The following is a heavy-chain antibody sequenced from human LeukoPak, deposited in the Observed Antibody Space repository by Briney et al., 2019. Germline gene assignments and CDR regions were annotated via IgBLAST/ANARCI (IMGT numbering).Heavy chain of an antibody. V-gene: IGHV3-74*01. J-gene: IGHJ6*04. Sequence: PGGSLRLSCAVSGFTFRTYWMHWVRQPLGKGPAWVSRINSDGSSTAYADSVRGRFTISRDNAKNSLYLQMNSLRAEDTAVYYCAELGITMIGGVWGKGTTVTISS. CDR3: AELGITMIGGV. D-gene: IGHD3-10*02. CDR2: INSDGSST. CDR1: GFTFRTYW.